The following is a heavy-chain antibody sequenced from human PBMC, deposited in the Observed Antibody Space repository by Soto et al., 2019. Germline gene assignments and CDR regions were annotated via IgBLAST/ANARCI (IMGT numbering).Heavy chain of an antibody. CDR2: IYHSGST. J-gene: IGHJ4*02. CDR1: GYSISSGYY. V-gene: IGHV4-38-2*01. Sequence: PSETPSPTRAFFGYSISSGYYLVWIRQPPGKGLEWIGSIYHSGSTYYNPSLKSRVTISVDTSKNQFSLKLSSVTAADTAVYYCARFDPPSDYFDYWGQGTLVTLSS. D-gene: IGHD3-9*01. CDR3: ARFDPPSDYFDY.